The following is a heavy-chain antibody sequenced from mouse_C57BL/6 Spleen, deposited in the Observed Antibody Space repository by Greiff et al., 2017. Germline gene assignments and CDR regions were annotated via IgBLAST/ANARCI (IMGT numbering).Heavy chain of an antibody. Sequence: QVQLKQPGAELVKPGASVKLSCKASGYTFTSYWMHWVKQRPGRGLEWIGRIDPNSGGTKYNEKFKSKATLTVDKPSSTAYMQLSSLTSADSAVYYCAREVDGNPWFAYWGQGTLVTVSA. CDR1: GYTFTSYW. CDR3: AREVDGNPWFAY. CDR2: IDPNSGGT. D-gene: IGHD2-1*01. J-gene: IGHJ3*01. V-gene: IGHV1-72*01.